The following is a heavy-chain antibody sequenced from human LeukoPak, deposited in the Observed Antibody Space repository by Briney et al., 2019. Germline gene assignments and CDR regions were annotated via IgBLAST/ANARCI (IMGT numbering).Heavy chain of an antibody. V-gene: IGHV1-8*01. CDR2: MNPNSGNT. CDR3: ARVRTVFGVVAYYYYMDV. D-gene: IGHD3-3*01. J-gene: IGHJ6*03. CDR1: GYTFTSYD. Sequence: GASVKVSCKASGYTFTSYDINWVRQATGQGLEWMGWMNPNSGNTGYAQKFHGRVTMTRNTSISTAYMELSSLRSEDTAVYYCARVRTVFGVVAYYYYMDVWGNGTTVTVSS.